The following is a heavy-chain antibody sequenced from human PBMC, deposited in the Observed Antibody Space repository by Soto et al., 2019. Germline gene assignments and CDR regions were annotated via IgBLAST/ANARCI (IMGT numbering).Heavy chain of an antibody. CDR3: ARENSYYGSGSAHFDY. V-gene: IGHV4-59*01. CDR2: IYYSGST. Sequence: SETLSLTCTVSGGSISSYYWSWIRQPPGKGLEWIGYIYYSGSTNYNPSLKSRVTISVDTSKNQFSLKLSSVTAADTAVYYCARENSYYGSGSAHFDYWGQGTLVTVSS. CDR1: GGSISSYY. J-gene: IGHJ4*02. D-gene: IGHD3-10*01.